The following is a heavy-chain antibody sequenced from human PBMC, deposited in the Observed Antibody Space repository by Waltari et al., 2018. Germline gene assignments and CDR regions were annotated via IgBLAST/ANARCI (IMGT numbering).Heavy chain of an antibody. CDR3: GGSGSYYQFDY. J-gene: IGHJ4*02. Sequence: QLQLQESGPGLVKPSATLSLTCTVSGGSISSSSYYWGWIRQPPGKGLEWIGSIYYSGSTYYNPSLKSRVTISVDTSKNQFSLKLSSVTAADTAVYYCGGSGSYYQFDYWGQGTLVTVSS. CDR2: IYYSGST. CDR1: GGSISSSSYY. D-gene: IGHD3-10*01. V-gene: IGHV4-39*01.